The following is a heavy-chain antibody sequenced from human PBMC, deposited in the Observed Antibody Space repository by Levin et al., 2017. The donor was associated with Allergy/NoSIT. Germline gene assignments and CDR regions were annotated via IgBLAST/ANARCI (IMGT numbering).Heavy chain of an antibody. J-gene: IGHJ4*02. Sequence: SETLSLTCTVSGDSISSDSYYWGWIRQPPGKGLEYIGSIYYGGSTYYNPSLKSRVTISMDTSKNQFSLKLTSVTAADTAVYYCARCLYGSGPPYWGQGTLVTVSS. D-gene: IGHD3-10*01. CDR2: IYYGGST. CDR3: ARCLYGSGPPY. V-gene: IGHV4-39*01. CDR1: GDSISSDSYY.